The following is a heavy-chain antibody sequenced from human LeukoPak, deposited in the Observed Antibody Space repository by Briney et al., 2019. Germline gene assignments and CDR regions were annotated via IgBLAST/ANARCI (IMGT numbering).Heavy chain of an antibody. CDR2: INPSGGST. J-gene: IGHJ5*02. V-gene: IGHV1-46*01. CDR1: GYTFTSYY. CDR3: ARGDIVVVPAATRYNWFDP. D-gene: IGHD2-2*01. Sequence: ASVKVSCKASGYTFTSYYMHWVRQAPGQGLEWMGIINPSGGSTSYAQKFQGRVTITRDTSVSTAYMELSSLRSEDTAVYYCARGDIVVVPAATRYNWFDPWGQGTLLTVSS.